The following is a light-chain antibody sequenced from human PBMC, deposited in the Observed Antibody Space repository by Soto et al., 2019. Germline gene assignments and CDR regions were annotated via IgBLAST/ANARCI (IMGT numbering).Light chain of an antibody. V-gene: IGKV1-39*01. Sequence: DIQMNQSPSSLSASVGDRVTITCRASQSISSYLNWYQQKPGKAPKLLIYAASSLQSGVPSRFSGCGSETDFILAISSLQPEDSATYYCQQSYSTHRTFGQGTKVEIK. CDR1: QSISSY. J-gene: IGKJ1*01. CDR3: QQSYSTHRT. CDR2: AAS.